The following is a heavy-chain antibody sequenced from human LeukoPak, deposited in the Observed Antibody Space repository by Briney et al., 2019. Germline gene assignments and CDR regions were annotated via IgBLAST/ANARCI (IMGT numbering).Heavy chain of an antibody. CDR3: ARFSHSSGWFTGYFDY. J-gene: IGHJ4*02. D-gene: IGHD6-19*01. V-gene: IGHV5-51*01. Sequence: GESLKISCEGSGYNFTTYWIAWVRQMPEKGLEYMGIIYPDDSDTRYSPSFQGQVTISADKSISTAYLQWSSLKASDTAMYYCARFSHSSGWFTGYFDYWGQGTLVTVSS. CDR1: GYNFTTYW. CDR2: IYPDDSDT.